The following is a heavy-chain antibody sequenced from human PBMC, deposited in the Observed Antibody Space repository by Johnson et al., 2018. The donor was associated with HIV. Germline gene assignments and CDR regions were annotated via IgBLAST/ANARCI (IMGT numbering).Heavy chain of an antibody. CDR1: GFTVSSNY. Sequence: VLLVESGGGLVQPGGSLRLSCAASGFTVSSNYMSWVRQAPGKGLEWVSVIYSGGSTYYADSVKGRFSISRDNSKNTLYLQMNSLRAEDTAVYYCASPGTVVTGLAFDIWGQGTMVTVSS. J-gene: IGHJ3*02. CDR3: ASPGTVVTGLAFDI. V-gene: IGHV3-66*02. D-gene: IGHD4-23*01. CDR2: IYSGGST.